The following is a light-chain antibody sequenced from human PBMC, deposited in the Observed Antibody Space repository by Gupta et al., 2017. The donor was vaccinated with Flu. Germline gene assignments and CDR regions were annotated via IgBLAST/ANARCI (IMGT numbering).Light chain of an antibody. V-gene: IGLV3-21*02. CDR3: QVWHISSDHLRV. CDR2: DDS. Sequence: SYVLAQPPSVSVAPGQTAKVTCGGDNIGRKSVHWYQQRPGQAPVLVVYDDSERPSGTPERFSGSNSGTTATLTISKVAAGEEADYYCQVWHISSDHLRVFGGGTKLTVL. CDR1: NIGRKS. J-gene: IGLJ2*01.